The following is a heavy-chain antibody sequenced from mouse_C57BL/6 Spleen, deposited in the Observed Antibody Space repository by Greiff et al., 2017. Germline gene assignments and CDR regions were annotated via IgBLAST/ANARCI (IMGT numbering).Heavy chain of an antibody. CDR3: ARYYYGSSYVGYWYFDV. J-gene: IGHJ1*03. D-gene: IGHD1-1*01. Sequence: VMLVESGPELVKPGASVKISCKASGYAFSSSWMNWVKQRPGKGLEWIGRIYPGDGDTNYNGKFKGKATLTADKSSSTAYMQLSSLTSEDSAVYFCARYYYGSSYVGYWYFDVWGTGTTVTVSA. CDR1: GYAFSSSW. V-gene: IGHV1-82*01. CDR2: IYPGDGDT.